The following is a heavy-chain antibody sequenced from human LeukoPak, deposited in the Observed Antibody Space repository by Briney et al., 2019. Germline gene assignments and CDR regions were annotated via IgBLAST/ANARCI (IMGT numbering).Heavy chain of an antibody. Sequence: SETLSLTCTVSGGSISSSSYYWGWIRQPAGKGLEWIGRIYTSGSTNYNPSLKSRVTISVDTSKNQFSLKLSSVTAADTAVYYCARDRITMVRGVIYRYFDYWGQGTLVTVSS. CDR3: ARDRITMVRGVIYRYFDY. CDR2: IYTSGST. D-gene: IGHD3-10*01. V-gene: IGHV4-61*02. J-gene: IGHJ4*02. CDR1: GGSISSSSYY.